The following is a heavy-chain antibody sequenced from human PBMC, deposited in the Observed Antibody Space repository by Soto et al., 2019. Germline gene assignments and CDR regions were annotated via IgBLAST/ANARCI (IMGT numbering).Heavy chain of an antibody. CDR3: ARDGGDPRKSPPEGYYFDY. Sequence: GGSLRLSCAASGFTFSDYYMSWIRQAPGKGLEWVSYISSSGSTIYYADSVKGRFTISRDNAKNSLYLQMNSLRAEDTAVYYCARDGGDPRKSPPEGYYFDYWGQGTLVTVSS. J-gene: IGHJ4*02. CDR2: ISSSGSTI. CDR1: GFTFSDYY. D-gene: IGHD3-16*01. V-gene: IGHV3-11*01.